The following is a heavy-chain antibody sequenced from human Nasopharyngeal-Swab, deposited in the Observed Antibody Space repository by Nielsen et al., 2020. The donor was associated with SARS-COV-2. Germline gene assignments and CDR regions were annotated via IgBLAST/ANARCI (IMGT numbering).Heavy chain of an antibody. Sequence: WAGQAPGQALEWMGRINPNSGGTNYAQKFQGRVTMTRDTSISTAYMELSRLRSDDTAVYYCARLEWEPQYWGQGTLVTVSS. CDR2: INPNSGGT. V-gene: IGHV1-2*06. CDR3: ARLEWEPQY. J-gene: IGHJ4*02. D-gene: IGHD1-26*01.